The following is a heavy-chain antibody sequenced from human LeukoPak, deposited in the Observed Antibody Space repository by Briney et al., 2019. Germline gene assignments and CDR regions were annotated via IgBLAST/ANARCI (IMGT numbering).Heavy chain of an antibody. CDR1: GFTFSSYS. Sequence: GGSLRLSCAASGFTFSSYSMNWVRQAPGKWLEWVSSISSSSSYIYYADSVKGRFTISRDNAKNSLYLQMNSLRAEDTAVYYCARGSSYYYGSGSPIPDYWGQGTLVTVSS. CDR2: ISSSSSYI. J-gene: IGHJ4*02. D-gene: IGHD3-10*01. V-gene: IGHV3-21*01. CDR3: ARGSSYYYGSGSPIPDY.